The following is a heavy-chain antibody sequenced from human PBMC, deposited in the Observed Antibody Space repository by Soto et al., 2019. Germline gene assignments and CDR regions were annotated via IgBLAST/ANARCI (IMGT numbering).Heavy chain of an antibody. CDR2: IYWDDDK. CDR3: ARLMVAGSTYSFDS. V-gene: IGHV2-5*02. D-gene: IGHD2-21*01. J-gene: IGHJ4*02. Sequence: QITLKESGPTLVKPTQTLTLTCTFSGFSLSSSGVGVGWIRQPPGKALEWLTFIYWDDDKRSRPSLKSRLTLTEDTSTNQVVLTLPPMDPVDTATYYWARLMVAGSTYSFDSWGQGTLLTVSS. CDR1: GFSLSSSGVG.